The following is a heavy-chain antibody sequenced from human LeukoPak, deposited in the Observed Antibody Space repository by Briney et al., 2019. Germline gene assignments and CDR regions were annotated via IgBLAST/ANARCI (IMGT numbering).Heavy chain of an antibody. D-gene: IGHD3-22*01. CDR1: GGSISSYY. Sequence: SETLSLTCTVSGGSISSYYWSWIRQPPGKGLEWIGYIYYSGSTYYNPSLKSRVTISVDTSKNQFSLKLSSVTAADTAVYYCARQAGWLNYYYYGMDVWGQGTTVTVSS. J-gene: IGHJ6*02. CDR3: ARQAGWLNYYYYGMDV. CDR2: IYYSGST. V-gene: IGHV4-59*08.